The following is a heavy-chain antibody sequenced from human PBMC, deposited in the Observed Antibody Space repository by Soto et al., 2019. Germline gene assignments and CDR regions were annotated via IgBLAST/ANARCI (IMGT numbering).Heavy chain of an antibody. V-gene: IGHV6-1*01. D-gene: IGHD3-10*01. CDR3: ARSPREGSGSYYFQTDAFDI. Sequence: SQTLSLTCAISGDSVSSNSAAWNWIRQSPSRGLEWLGRTYYRSKWYNDYAVSVKSRITINPDTSKNQFSLQLNSVTPEDTAVYYCARSPREGSGSYYFQTDAFDIWGQGTMVTVSS. CDR2: TYYRSKWYN. CDR1: GDSVSSNSAA. J-gene: IGHJ3*02.